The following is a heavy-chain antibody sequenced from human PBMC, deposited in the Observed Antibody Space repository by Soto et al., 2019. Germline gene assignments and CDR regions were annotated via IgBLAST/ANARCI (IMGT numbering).Heavy chain of an antibody. CDR1: GFTFSDYG. V-gene: IGHV3-30*18. CDR2: ISHEGGTQ. J-gene: IGHJ4*02. Sequence: QVQLAESGGGVAQPGGSLRLSCAASGFTFSDYGIDWIRQAPGKGLGWVAVISHEGGTQYYADSVRGRFTVSRDNSKNILYLQMDSLRPEDTAVYFCAKEGSPKVSRWDDYWGQGTLVTVSS. CDR3: AKEGSPKVSRWDDY. D-gene: IGHD1-26*01.